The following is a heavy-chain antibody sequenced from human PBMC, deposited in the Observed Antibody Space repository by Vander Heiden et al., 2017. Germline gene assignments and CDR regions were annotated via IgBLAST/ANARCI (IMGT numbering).Heavy chain of an antibody. V-gene: IGHV3-21*01. D-gene: IGHD3-22*01. J-gene: IGHJ4*02. CDR2: ISGGVRYV. CDR1: GFTFSSYN. CDR3: ARDDSSGYPDY. Sequence: EVPLVESGGGLVEPGGSLRLSCAASGFTFSSYNMNWVRQAPGKGLEWVSSISGGVRYVYYEESVKGRFTISRDNTKNSVYLQMGSLRAEDTAVYYCARDDSSGYPDYWGQGTLVTVSS.